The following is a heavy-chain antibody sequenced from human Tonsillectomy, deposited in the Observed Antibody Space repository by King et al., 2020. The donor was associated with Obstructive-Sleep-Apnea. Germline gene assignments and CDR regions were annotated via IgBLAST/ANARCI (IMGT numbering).Heavy chain of an antibody. Sequence: VQLVESGGGLVQPGGSLRLSCAASGFTFSSYSMNWVRQAPGKGLEWVSYISSSSSTIYYADSVKGRFTISRDNAKNSLYLQMNRPRAEDTAVYYCARDGAYCGGDCYPPFDYWGQGTLVTVSS. CDR3: ARDGAYCGGDCYPPFDY. V-gene: IGHV3-48*04. CDR1: GFTFSSYS. CDR2: ISSSSSTI. J-gene: IGHJ4*02. D-gene: IGHD2-21*02.